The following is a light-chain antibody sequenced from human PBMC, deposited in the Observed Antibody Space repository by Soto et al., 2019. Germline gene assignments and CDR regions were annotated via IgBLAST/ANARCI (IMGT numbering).Light chain of an antibody. CDR1: SSDVGGYKY. CDR2: EVN. V-gene: IGLV2-8*01. J-gene: IGLJ2*01. CDR3: SSYAGSNDVI. Sequence: QSVLTQPPSASGSPGQSVTISCTGTSSDVGGYKYVSWYQQHPGKAPKLIIYEVNKRPSGVPDRFSGSKSGNTAALTVSGLQAEDEADYYCSSYAGSNDVIFGGGTKLTVL.